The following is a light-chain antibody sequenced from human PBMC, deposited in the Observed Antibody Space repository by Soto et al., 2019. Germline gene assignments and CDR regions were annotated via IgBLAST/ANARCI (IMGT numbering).Light chain of an antibody. CDR1: KSIHTY. CDR3: QQRSEWPIT. V-gene: IGKV3-11*01. J-gene: IGKJ5*01. Sequence: DIVLAKSPATLCLSRGERETRPCMPSKSIHTYLACCQQKPGQAPRLFIYDASSRPTGVPARFSGSGSGTDFTLTIISLQPEDFSVYYCQQRSEWPITFGQGTRLEIK. CDR2: DAS.